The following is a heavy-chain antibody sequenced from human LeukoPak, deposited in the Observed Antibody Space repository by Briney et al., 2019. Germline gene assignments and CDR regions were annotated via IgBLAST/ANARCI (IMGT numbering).Heavy chain of an antibody. J-gene: IGHJ4*02. CDR3: ARGSPAIPQAYSSSWYPFDY. V-gene: IGHV1-2*02. D-gene: IGHD6-13*01. CDR2: INPNSGGT. CDR1: GYTFTGYY. Sequence: ASVKVSCKASGYTFTGYYMHWVRQAPGQGLEWMGWINPNSGGTNYAQKFQGRVTMTRDTSISTAYMELSRLRSDDTAVYYCARGSPAIPQAYSSSWYPFDYWGQGTLVTVSS.